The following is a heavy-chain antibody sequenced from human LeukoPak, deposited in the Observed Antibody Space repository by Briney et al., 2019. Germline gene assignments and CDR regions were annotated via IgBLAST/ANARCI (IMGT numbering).Heavy chain of an antibody. CDR1: GYTFTGYY. Sequence: ASVKVSCKASGYTFTGYYMHWVRQAPGQGLEWMGWINPNSGGTNYAQKLQGRVTMTRDTSISTAYMELSRLRSDDTAVYYCARGDHYYDSSGYYPEGWFDPWGQGTLVTVSS. CDR2: INPNSGGT. D-gene: IGHD3-22*01. V-gene: IGHV1-2*02. CDR3: ARGDHYYDSSGYYPEGWFDP. J-gene: IGHJ5*02.